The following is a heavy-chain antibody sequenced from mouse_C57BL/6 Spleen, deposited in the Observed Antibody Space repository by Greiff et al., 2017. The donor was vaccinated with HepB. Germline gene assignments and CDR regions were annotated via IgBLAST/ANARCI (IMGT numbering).Heavy chain of an antibody. V-gene: IGHV2-5*01. J-gene: IGHJ4*01. Sequence: QVQLQQSGPGLVQPSQSLSITCTVSGFSLTSYGVHWVRQSPGKGLEWLGVIWRGGSTDYNAAFMSRLSITKDNSKSQVFFKMNSLQADDTAIYYCAKNEALITSGAMDYWGQGTSVTVSS. CDR2: IWRGGST. D-gene: IGHD1-1*01. CDR3: AKNEALITSGAMDY. CDR1: GFSLTSYG.